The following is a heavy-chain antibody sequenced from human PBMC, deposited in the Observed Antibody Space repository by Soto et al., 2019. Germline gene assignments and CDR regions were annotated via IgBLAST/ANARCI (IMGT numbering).Heavy chain of an antibody. J-gene: IGHJ6*03. D-gene: IGHD5-12*01. CDR2: IWYDGSNK. CDR3: ARSYVDETYYYYYMDV. Sequence: GGSLRLSCAASGFTFSSYGMHWVRQAPGKGLEWVAVIWYDGSNKYYADSVKGRFTISRDNSKNTLYLQMNSLRAEDTAVYYCARSYVDETYYYYYMDVWGKGTTVTVSS. CDR1: GFTFSSYG. V-gene: IGHV3-33*01.